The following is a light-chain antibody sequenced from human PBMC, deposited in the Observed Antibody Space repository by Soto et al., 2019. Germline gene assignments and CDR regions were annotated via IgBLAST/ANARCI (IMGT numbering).Light chain of an antibody. CDR3: CSYAGSYTWV. CDR1: SSDVVGYNY. CDR2: DVS. V-gene: IGLV2-11*01. Sequence: QSALTQPRSVSGSPGQSVTISCTGSSSDVVGYNYVSWYQQHPGKAPKLMIYDVSKRPSGVPDRFSGSESGNTASLTISGLQAEDEADYYCCSYAGSYTWVFGGGTKVTVL. J-gene: IGLJ3*02.